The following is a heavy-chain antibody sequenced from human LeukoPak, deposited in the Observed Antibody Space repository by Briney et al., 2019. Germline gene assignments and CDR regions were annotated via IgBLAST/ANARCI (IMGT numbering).Heavy chain of an antibody. Sequence: PSETLSLTCAVYGGSFSGYYWSWIRQPPGKGLEWIGYIYYSGYTNYNPSLKSRVTLSLDTSKNQFSLRLSSVTAADTAVYYCARDLGYCSSTSCNVWFDPWGQGTLVTVSS. D-gene: IGHD2-2*03. CDR3: ARDLGYCSSTSCNVWFDP. CDR1: GGSFSGYY. J-gene: IGHJ5*02. CDR2: IYYSGYT. V-gene: IGHV4-59*01.